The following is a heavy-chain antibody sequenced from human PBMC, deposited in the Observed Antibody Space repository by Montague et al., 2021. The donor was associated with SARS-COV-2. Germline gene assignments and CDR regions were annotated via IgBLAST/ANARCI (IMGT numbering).Heavy chain of an antibody. V-gene: IGHV4-39*01. CDR3: AAEWLAIYYFDF. J-gene: IGHJ4*02. Sequence: SETLSLTCTVAGGSISSSNYYWGWIRQPPGKGLEWIASLFYSGSSFYNPSHKSLIIISVDTSKDQFSLRLSAVTAADTAVYYCAAEWLAIYYFDFWGQGTLVTVSS. CDR1: GGSISSSNYY. CDR2: LFYSGSS. D-gene: IGHD3-3*01.